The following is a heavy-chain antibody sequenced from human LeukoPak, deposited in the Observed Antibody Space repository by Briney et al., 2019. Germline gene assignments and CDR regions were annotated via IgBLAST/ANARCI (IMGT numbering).Heavy chain of an antibody. CDR3: ARDYHPSGTSFEDCFDP. D-gene: IGHD3-10*01. CDR1: GYTFTSYS. Sequence: ASVKVSCKASGYTFTSYSISWVRQAPGQGLEWMGWISAYNGNTNYAQKLQGRVTMTTDTSTSTVYMELRSLRSDDTAIYYCARDYHPSGTSFEDCFDPWGQGTLVTVSS. CDR2: ISAYNGNT. J-gene: IGHJ5*02. V-gene: IGHV1-18*01.